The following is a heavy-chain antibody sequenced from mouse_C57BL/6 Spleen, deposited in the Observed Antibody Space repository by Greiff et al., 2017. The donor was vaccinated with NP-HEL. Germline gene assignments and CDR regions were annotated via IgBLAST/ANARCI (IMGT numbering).Heavy chain of an antibody. D-gene: IGHD1-1*01. CDR2: IDPANGNT. V-gene: IGHV14-3*01. J-gene: IGHJ4*01. CDR3: ARCYGSSPYYYAMDY. CDR1: GFNIKNTY. Sequence: VQLKESVAELVRPGASVKLSCTASGFNIKNTYMHWVKQRPEQGLEWIGRIDPANGNTKYAPKFQGKATITADTSSNTAYLQLSSLTSEDTAIYYCARCYGSSPYYYAMDYWGQGTSVTVSS.